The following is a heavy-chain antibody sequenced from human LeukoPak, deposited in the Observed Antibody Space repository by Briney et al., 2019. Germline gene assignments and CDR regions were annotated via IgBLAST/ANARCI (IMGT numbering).Heavy chain of an antibody. Sequence: KTGGSLRLSCAASGFTFSDYYMSWIRQAPGKGLEWVSYISSSGSTIYYADSVKGRFTISRDNAKNTVSLQMNSLRAEDTGVYYCARAPSEIGGYYPEYFRHWGQGTLVTVSS. J-gene: IGHJ1*01. CDR3: ARAPSEIGGYYPEYFRH. D-gene: IGHD3-22*01. CDR2: ISSSGSTI. V-gene: IGHV3-11*04. CDR1: GFTFSDYY.